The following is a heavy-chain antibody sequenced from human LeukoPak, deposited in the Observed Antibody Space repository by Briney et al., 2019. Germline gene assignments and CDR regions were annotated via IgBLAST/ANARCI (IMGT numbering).Heavy chain of an antibody. CDR3: ARDERLNSYYYYYYMDV. CDR1: GFTFSNYE. V-gene: IGHV3-48*03. J-gene: IGHJ6*03. Sequence: AGGSLRLSCAASGFTFSNYEMHWVRQAPGKGLEWVSYISSSGSDIYYADSVKGRFTISRDNAKNSLYLHMNSLRAEDTAVYYCARDERLNSYYYYYYMDVWGKGTTVTISS. D-gene: IGHD1-1*01. CDR2: ISSSGSDI.